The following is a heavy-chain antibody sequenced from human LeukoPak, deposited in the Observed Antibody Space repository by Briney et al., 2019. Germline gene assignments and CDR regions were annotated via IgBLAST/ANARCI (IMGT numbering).Heavy chain of an antibody. V-gene: IGHV1-46*01. CDR2: IHPSGGST. Sequence: ASVKVSCKASGYTFTSYYMHWVRQAPGQGLEWVGIIHPSGGSTSYAQKFQGRVTMTRDTSTSTVYMELSSLRSEDTAVYYCGLLTYYGSGSRYYYYGMDVWGQGTTVTVSS. CDR1: GYTFTSYY. CDR3: GLLTYYGSGSRYYYYGMDV. D-gene: IGHD3-10*01. J-gene: IGHJ6*02.